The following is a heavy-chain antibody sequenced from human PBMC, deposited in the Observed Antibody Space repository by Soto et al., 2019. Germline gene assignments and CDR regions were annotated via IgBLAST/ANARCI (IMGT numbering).Heavy chain of an antibody. CDR3: ARVAGSYITGEGAFDI. D-gene: IGHD1-26*01. CDR1: GYTFTNYG. V-gene: IGHV1-18*04. Sequence: QVQLVQSGAEVKKPGASVKVSCKASGYTFTNYGISWVRQAPGQGLEWMGWISAYNGNTNYAQKLQGRVTMTTDTSTSTAYMELRSLTSDDTAVYYCARVAGSYITGEGAFDIGGQGTMVTVSS. J-gene: IGHJ3*02. CDR2: ISAYNGNT.